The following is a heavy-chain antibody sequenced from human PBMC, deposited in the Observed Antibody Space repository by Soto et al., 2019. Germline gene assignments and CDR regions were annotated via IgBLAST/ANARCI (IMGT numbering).Heavy chain of an antibody. V-gene: IGHV1-3*01. D-gene: IGHD5-12*01. CDR1: GYTFTTYP. CDR2: INAGNDNT. CDR3: ARMGMATSIYFDY. J-gene: IGHJ4*02. Sequence: QVQLVQSGAEVKKPGASVKVSCKASGYTFTTYPMHWVRQAPGQRLEWMGWINAGNDNTKYSQKFQDRVTITRDTSANTAYMELSSLRYEDTAMYDCARMGMATSIYFDYWGQGTLVTVSS.